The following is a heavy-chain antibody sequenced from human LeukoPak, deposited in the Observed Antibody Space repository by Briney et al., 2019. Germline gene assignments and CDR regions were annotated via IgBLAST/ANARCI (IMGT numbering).Heavy chain of an antibody. CDR3: ARDVFDY. J-gene: IGHJ4*02. CDR2: INQDGGGK. Sequence: PGGSLRLSCAPSGFTINNYWMSWVRQAPGEGLEWVATINQDGGGKYYVDSVKGRFTISRDSAENSLYLQMNSVTAEDTAVYYCARDVFDYWGQGTLVTVSS. CDR1: GFTINNYW. V-gene: IGHV3-7*01.